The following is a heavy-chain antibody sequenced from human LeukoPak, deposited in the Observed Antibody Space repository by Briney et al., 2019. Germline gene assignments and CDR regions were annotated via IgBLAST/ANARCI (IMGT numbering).Heavy chain of an antibody. D-gene: IGHD3-22*01. CDR3: ARGSFDSSGYYVFDY. CDR1: GDSITRNY. Sequence: SETLSLTCTVSGDSITRNYWSWIRQLAGKGLEWIGRIYNSGNTNYSPSLESRVTMSTDTSKNQFSLKLSSVTAADTAVYYCARGSFDSSGYYVFDYWGQGTLVTVSS. V-gene: IGHV4-4*07. CDR2: IYNSGNT. J-gene: IGHJ4*02.